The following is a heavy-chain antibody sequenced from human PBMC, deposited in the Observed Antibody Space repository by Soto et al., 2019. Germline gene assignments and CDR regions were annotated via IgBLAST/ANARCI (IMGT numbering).Heavy chain of an antibody. V-gene: IGHV2-5*01. CDR1: GFSLSTSGVG. Sequence: SGPTLVNPTQTLTLTCTFSGFSLSTSGVGVGWIRQPPGKALEWLALIYWNDDKRYSPSLKSRLTITKDTSKNQVVLTMTNMDPVQTATYYCAHEKLAIDLIVSDYWGQGTLVTVSS. CDR2: IYWNDDK. J-gene: IGHJ4*02. D-gene: IGHD1-1*01. CDR3: AHEKLAIDLIVSDY.